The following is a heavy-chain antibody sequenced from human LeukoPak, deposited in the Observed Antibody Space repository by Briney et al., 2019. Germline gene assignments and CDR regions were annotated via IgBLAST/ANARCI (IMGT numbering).Heavy chain of an antibody. V-gene: IGHV4-34*01. CDR1: GGSISSYY. CDR2: INHSGST. J-gene: IGHJ4*02. CDR3: ARGRRFSYDYVWGSYRYTNRRYYFDY. D-gene: IGHD3-16*02. Sequence: ASETLSLTCTVSGGSISSYYWSWIRQPPGKGLEWIGEINHSGSTNYNPSLKSRVTISVDTSKNQFSLKLSSVTAADTAVYYCARGRRFSYDYVWGSYRYTNRRYYFDYWGQGTLVTVSS.